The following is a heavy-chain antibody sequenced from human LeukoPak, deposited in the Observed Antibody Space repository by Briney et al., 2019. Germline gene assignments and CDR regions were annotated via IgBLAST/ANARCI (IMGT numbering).Heavy chain of an antibody. J-gene: IGHJ3*01. V-gene: IGHV4-34*01. D-gene: IGHD4-23*01. CDR1: GGSFSGYH. CDR3: AGCYGGNAIGPSEV. Sequence: SETLFLTCAVSGGSFSGYHWSWIRQTPGKGLEWIGEVSQSGGASYNPSLKSLVTISIETSKNHFSLKLTAVTAADTAMYYCAGCYGGNAIGPSEVWGHGAMVTVCS. CDR2: VSQSGGA.